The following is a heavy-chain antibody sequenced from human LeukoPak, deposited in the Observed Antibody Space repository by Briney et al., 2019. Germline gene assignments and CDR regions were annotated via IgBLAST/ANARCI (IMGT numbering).Heavy chain of an antibody. J-gene: IGHJ5*01. CDR2: IKRDGNEK. D-gene: IGHD3-10*01. Sequence: GGSLRLSCAASGFTFSSYVMSWVRQAPGKGLEWVANIKRDGNEKNYVDSVRGRFSISRDNAQNSLYLQMDSLRAEDTAVYYCAKEGAYPIITYDSWGQGALVTVSS. V-gene: IGHV3-7*01. CDR1: GFTFSSYV. CDR3: AKEGAYPIITYDS.